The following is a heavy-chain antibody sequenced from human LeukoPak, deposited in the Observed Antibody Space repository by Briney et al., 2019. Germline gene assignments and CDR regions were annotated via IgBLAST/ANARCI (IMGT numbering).Heavy chain of an antibody. J-gene: IGHJ4*02. CDR2: IWYDGSNK. Sequence: GGSLRLSCAASGFTFSSYGMHWVRQAPGKGLEWVAVIWYDGSNKYYADSVKGRFTISRDNSKNTLYLQMNSLNTEDTAVYYCNGNRTGNFDYWGQGTLVTVSS. D-gene: IGHD2-8*02. CDR3: NGNRTGNFDY. CDR1: GFTFSSYG. V-gene: IGHV3-33*01.